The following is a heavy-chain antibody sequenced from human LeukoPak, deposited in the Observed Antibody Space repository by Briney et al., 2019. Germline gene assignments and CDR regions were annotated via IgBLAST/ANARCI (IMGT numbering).Heavy chain of an antibody. CDR1: GFTFSTYW. CDR2: INSDGSAT. D-gene: IGHD6-13*01. Sequence: PGGSLRLSCAASGFTFSTYWMYWVRQPPGKGLVWVSRINSDGSATSYADSAKGRFTISRDNARNTLYLQMNSLRAEDTAVYYCAERDAAGLDYWGQGTLVTVSS. J-gene: IGHJ4*02. V-gene: IGHV3-74*01. CDR3: AERDAAGLDY.